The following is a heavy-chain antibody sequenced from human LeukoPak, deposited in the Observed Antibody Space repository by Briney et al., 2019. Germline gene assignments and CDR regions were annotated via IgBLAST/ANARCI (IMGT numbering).Heavy chain of an antibody. CDR2: TSYDGSNK. V-gene: IGHV3-30*18. D-gene: IGHD1-26*01. J-gene: IGHJ4*02. CDR3: AKDGVVGATPYYFDY. CDR1: GFTFSSYG. Sequence: GGSLRLSCAASGFTFSSYGMHWVRQAPGKGPEWVAVTSYDGSNKYYADSVKGRFTISRDNSKNTLYLQMNSLRAEDTAVYYCAKDGVVGATPYYFDYWGQGTLVTVSS.